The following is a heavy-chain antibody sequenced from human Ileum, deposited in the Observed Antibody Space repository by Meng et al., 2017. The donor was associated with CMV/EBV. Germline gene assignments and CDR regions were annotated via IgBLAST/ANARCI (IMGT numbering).Heavy chain of an antibody. V-gene: IGHV4-30-4*08. CDR3: ARFRIAALGNLFDP. CDR2: IFFSGNT. Sequence: QWQLHESTPGLGKPSQTLSLSCTVSGASISRGDYYWSWIRQPPGKGLEWIGYIFFSGNTYYNPSLNNRVIISIDTPRNQFSLKVDSVTAADTAVYYCARFRIAALGNLFDPWGHGTLVTVSS. CDR1: GASISRGDYY. D-gene: IGHD6-13*01. J-gene: IGHJ5*02.